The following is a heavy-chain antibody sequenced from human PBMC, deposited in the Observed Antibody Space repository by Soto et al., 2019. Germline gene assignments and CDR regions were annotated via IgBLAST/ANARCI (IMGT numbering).Heavy chain of an antibody. Sequence: QVQLVQSGAEVKKPGASVKVSCKASGYTFTGYYMHWVRQAPGQGLEWMGWINPNSGGTNYAQKFQGRVTMTRDTSISTAYMELSRLRSDDTAVYYCARGERITIFGVVNKGYYYYGMDVWGQVTTVTVSS. D-gene: IGHD3-3*01. CDR2: INPNSGGT. V-gene: IGHV1-2*02. CDR3: ARGERITIFGVVNKGYYYYGMDV. J-gene: IGHJ6*02. CDR1: GYTFTGYY.